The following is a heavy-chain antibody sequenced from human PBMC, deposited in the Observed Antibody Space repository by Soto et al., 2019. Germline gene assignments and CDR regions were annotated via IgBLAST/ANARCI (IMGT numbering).Heavy chain of an antibody. V-gene: IGHV3-48*02. CDR2: ISGSGTTT. CDR3: ARDLNWAFDH. D-gene: IGHD3-16*01. Sequence: PGGSLRLSCAASGFPFSSKSVYWVRQAPGKGLEWVSYISGSGTTTRYADSVKGRFTLSRDNAKNSLFLDMNSLTDEDTAVYYCARDLNWAFDHWGRGTLVTVSS. CDR1: GFPFSSKS. J-gene: IGHJ5*02.